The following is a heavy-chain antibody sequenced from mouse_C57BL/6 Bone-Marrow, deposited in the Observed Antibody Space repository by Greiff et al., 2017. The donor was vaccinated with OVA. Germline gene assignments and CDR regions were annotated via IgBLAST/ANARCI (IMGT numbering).Heavy chain of an antibody. Sequence: EVQVVESGGGLVKPGGSLKLSCAASGFTFSSYTMSWVRQTPEKRLEWVATISGGGGNTYYPDSVKGRFTISRDNAKNTLYLQMSSLRSEDTALYYCARQNYYGSHWYFDVWGTGTTVTVSS. V-gene: IGHV5-9*01. J-gene: IGHJ1*03. CDR3: ARQNYYGSHWYFDV. CDR1: GFTFSSYT. D-gene: IGHD1-1*01. CDR2: ISGGGGNT.